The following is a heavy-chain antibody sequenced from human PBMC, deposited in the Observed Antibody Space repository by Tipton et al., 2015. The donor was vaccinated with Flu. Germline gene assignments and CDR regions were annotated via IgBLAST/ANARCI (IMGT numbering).Heavy chain of an antibody. CDR2: ISGNGGST. V-gene: IGHV3-43*02. J-gene: IGHJ6*02. CDR3: AKGSHYDFSAYGMDV. D-gene: IGHD3-3*01. Sequence: SLRLSCVASGFTFGDYVMHWVRQAPGKGLEWVSLISGNGGSTYYADSVKGRFTISRDNSKNSLYLQMSGLRSEDTALYYCAKGSHYDFSAYGMDVWGPGTTVTVSS. CDR1: GFTFGDYV.